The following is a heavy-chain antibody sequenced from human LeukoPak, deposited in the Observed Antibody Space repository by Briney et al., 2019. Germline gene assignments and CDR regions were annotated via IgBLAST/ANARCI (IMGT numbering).Heavy chain of an antibody. V-gene: IGHV4-30-4*01. Sequence: SETPSLTCTVSGGSISSDDYYWSWIRQPPGKGLEWIAYIYYTGSTYYNPSLRSRVTISVDTSKNQFSLKLSSVTAADTAVYYCARAVGGYHFDYWGQGTLVTGSS. CDR2: IYYTGST. CDR3: ARAVGGYHFDY. J-gene: IGHJ4*02. D-gene: IGHD3-16*01. CDR1: GGSISSDDYY.